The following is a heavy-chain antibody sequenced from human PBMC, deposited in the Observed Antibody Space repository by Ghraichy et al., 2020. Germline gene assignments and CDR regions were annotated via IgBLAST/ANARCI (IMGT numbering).Heavy chain of an antibody. J-gene: IGHJ5*02. CDR2: IYNSGST. D-gene: IGHD3-10*01. CDR3: ASSVGNWFDP. Sequence: SETLSLTCTVSGGSISTYYWSWIRQPPGKGLEWIGYIYNSGSTNYNPSLKSRVTISVDMSKNQFSLNLDSVTAADTAVYYCASSVGNWFDPWGQGTLVTVSS. V-gene: IGHV4-59*01. CDR1: GGSISTYY.